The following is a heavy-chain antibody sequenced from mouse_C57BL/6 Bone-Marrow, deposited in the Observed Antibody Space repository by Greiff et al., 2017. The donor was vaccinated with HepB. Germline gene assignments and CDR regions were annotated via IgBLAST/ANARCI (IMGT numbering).Heavy chain of an antibody. CDR1: GFSFNTFA. J-gene: IGHJ4*01. Sequence: GGGLVQPKGSLKLPCAASGFSFNTFAMIWVRQAPGKGLEWVARMRSKSNNYATYYADSVKDRFTLSRDDSESMLYLQMNNLKTEYTAMYYCVRHRDYDGYYAMDYWGQGTSVTVSS. D-gene: IGHD2-4*01. CDR2: MRSKSNNYAT. CDR3: VRHRDYDGYYAMDY. V-gene: IGHV10-1*01.